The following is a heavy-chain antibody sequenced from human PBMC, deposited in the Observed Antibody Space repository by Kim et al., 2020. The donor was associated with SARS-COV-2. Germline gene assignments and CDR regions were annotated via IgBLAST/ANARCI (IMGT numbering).Heavy chain of an antibody. V-gene: IGHV3-30*04. CDR3: ARVFTPPSTYYYDSSGGYFDY. CDR1: GFTFSSYA. CDR2: ISYDGSNK. Sequence: GGSLRLSCAASGFTFSSYAMHWVRQAPGKGLEWVAVISYDGSNKYYADSVKGRFTISRDNSKNTLYLQMNSLRAEDTAVYYCARVFTPPSTYYYDSSGGYFDYWGQGTLVTVSS. J-gene: IGHJ4*02. D-gene: IGHD3-22*01.